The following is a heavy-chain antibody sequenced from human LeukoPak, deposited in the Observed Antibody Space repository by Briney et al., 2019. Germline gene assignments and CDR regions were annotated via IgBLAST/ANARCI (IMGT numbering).Heavy chain of an antibody. CDR1: GGSISSYY. D-gene: IGHD5-24*01. V-gene: IGHV4-59*01. CDR3: ARDTGDGYNFAYYYMDV. J-gene: IGHJ6*03. CDR2: IFYSGST. Sequence: SETLSLTCTVSGGSISSYYWSWIRQPPGKGLEWIGYIFYSGSTNYNPSLKSRVTISVDTSKNQFSLKLSSVTAADTAVYYCARDTGDGYNFAYYYMDVWGKGTTVTVSS.